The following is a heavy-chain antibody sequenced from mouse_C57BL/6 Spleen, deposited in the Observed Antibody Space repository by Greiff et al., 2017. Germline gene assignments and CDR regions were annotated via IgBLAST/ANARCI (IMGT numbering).Heavy chain of an antibody. V-gene: IGHV2-9*01. J-gene: IGHJ3*01. CDR2: IWGGGST. Sequence: VQLQQSGPGLVAPSQCLSITCTVSGFSLTSYGVDWVRQPPGKGLEWLGVIWGGGSTNDNSALMTRMSLSKDNSKSQVFLKMNILRTADTAMYYCAKHEGGGRGVACWGHGTLGTVSA. D-gene: IGHD1-1*02. CDR3: AKHEGGGRGVAC. CDR1: GFSLTSYG.